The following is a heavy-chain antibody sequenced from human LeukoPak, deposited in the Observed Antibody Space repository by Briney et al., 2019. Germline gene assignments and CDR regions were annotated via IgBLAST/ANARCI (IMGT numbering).Heavy chain of an antibody. J-gene: IGHJ6*03. V-gene: IGHV3-74*01. Sequence: GGSLRLSCAASGFTFSSYWMHWVRQAPGKGLVWVSRINSDGSSTSYADSVKGRFTISRDNAKNSLYLQMNSLRAEDTAVYYCARAVDYDILTGYSTYYYYYYMDVWGKGTTVTISS. CDR2: INSDGSST. CDR1: GFTFSSYW. D-gene: IGHD3-9*01. CDR3: ARAVDYDILTGYSTYYYYYYMDV.